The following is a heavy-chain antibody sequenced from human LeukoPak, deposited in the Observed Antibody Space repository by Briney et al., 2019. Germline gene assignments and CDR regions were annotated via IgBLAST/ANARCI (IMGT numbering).Heavy chain of an antibody. CDR3: AKDLRFGELAPFDY. CDR2: IWYDGSNK. J-gene: IGHJ4*02. Sequence: PGRSLRLSCAASGSTFSSYGMHWVRQAPGKGLEWVAVIWYDGSNKHYADSVKGRFTISRDNSKNTLYLQMNSLRAEDTAVYYCAKDLRFGELAPFDYWGQGTLVTVSS. V-gene: IGHV3-33*06. CDR1: GSTFSSYG. D-gene: IGHD3-10*01.